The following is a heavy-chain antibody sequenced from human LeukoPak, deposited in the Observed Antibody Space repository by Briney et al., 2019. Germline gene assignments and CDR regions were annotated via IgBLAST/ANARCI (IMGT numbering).Heavy chain of an antibody. V-gene: IGHV1-69*01. D-gene: IGHD6-13*01. Sequence: GSSVKVSCKASGGTFSSYAISWVRQAPGQGLEWMGGFIPIFGTANYAQKFQGRVTIIADESTSTAYMELSSLRSEDTAVYYCARPPVAGLTYYMLVWGKRTTVTISS. J-gene: IGHJ6*03. CDR2: FIPIFGTA. CDR1: GGTFSSYA. CDR3: ARPPVAGLTYYMLV.